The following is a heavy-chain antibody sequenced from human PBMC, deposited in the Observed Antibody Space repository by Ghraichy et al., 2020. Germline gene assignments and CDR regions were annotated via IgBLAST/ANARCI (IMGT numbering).Heavy chain of an antibody. Sequence: LSLTCAASGFTFTNAWMSWVRQAPGKGLEWVGQIKSESDGGTTHYAAPVEGRFTLSRDDSINTVYLQMNSLKTEDTAMYYCTTKNPDYDYIWGSYRDFWGQGALVTVSS. CDR1: GFTFTNAW. J-gene: IGHJ4*02. CDR2: IKSESDGGTT. V-gene: IGHV3-15*01. CDR3: TTKNPDYDYIWGSYRDF. D-gene: IGHD3-16*02.